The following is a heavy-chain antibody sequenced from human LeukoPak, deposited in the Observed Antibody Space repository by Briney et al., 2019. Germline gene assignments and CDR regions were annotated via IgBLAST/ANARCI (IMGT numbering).Heavy chain of an antibody. CDR1: GGTFRTEA. CDR3: TREIEPSGVDY. Sequence: GASVKVSCKASGGTFRTEAFSWVRQAPGQGLEWLGGIIPLFGRRNYAQKFQGRVTIGMDESTSTVYMEVSSLRFDDTAICYCTREIEPSGVDYWGQGTLVPVSS. V-gene: IGHV1-69*05. J-gene: IGHJ4*02. D-gene: IGHD2-21*01. CDR2: IIPLFGRR.